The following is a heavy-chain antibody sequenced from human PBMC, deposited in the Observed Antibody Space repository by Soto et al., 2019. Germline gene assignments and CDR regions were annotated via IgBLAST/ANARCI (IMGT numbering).Heavy chain of an antibody. CDR2: IYYSGST. V-gene: IGHV4-59*08. J-gene: IGHJ6*03. Sequence: SETLSLTCTVSGGSISSYYWSWIRQPPGKGLEWIGYIYYSGSTNYNPSLKSRVTISVDTSKNQFSLKLSSVTAADTAVYYCARQRLELRYYYMDVWDKGTTVTVSS. CDR3: ARQRLELRYYYMDV. CDR1: GGSISSYY. D-gene: IGHD1-7*01.